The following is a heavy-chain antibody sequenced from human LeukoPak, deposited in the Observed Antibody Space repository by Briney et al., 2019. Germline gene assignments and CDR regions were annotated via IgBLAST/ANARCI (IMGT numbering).Heavy chain of an antibody. J-gene: IGHJ4*02. CDR2: IYHTGGA. D-gene: IGHD1-14*01. CDR3: AYNRDFALDN. V-gene: IGHV4/OR15-8*01. Sequence: PSETLSLTCAVSGVPIASHSWWSWVRQPPGRGLEWIGEIYHTGGANYKPSLKSRVTMSVDTSNNHFSLKLTSVTAADTAVYFCAYNRDFALDNWGQGTLVTVSS. CDR1: GVPIASHSW.